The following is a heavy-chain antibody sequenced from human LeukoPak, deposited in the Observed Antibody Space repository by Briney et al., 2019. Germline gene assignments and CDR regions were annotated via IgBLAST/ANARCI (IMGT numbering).Heavy chain of an antibody. V-gene: IGHV3-30*03. J-gene: IGHJ4*02. Sequence: GGSLRLSCAASGFTFSSYDMHWVRQAPGKGLEWVAVISYDGSNKYYADSVKGRFTISRDNSKNTLHLQMNSLRAEDTAVYSCATASVRGFDCFSDYWGQGTPVTVSS. CDR2: ISYDGSNK. CDR3: ATASVRGFDCFSDY. CDR1: GFTFSSYD. D-gene: IGHD3-9*01.